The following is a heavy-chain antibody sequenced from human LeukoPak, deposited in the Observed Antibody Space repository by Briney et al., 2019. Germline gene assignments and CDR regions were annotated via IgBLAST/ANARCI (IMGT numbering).Heavy chain of an antibody. CDR2: IYYSGST. CDR1: GGSISSYY. V-gene: IGHV4-59*01. CDR3: ARVRDGYNQRRYFDY. Sequence: PSETLSLTCTVSGGSISSYYWSWIRQPPGKGLEWIGYIYYSGSTNYNPSLKSRVTISVDTSKNQFSLKLSSVTAADTAVYYCARVRDGYNQRRYFDYWGQGTMVTVSS. D-gene: IGHD5-24*01. J-gene: IGHJ4*02.